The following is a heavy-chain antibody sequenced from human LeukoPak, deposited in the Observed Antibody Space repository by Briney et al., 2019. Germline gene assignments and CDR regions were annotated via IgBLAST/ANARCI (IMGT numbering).Heavy chain of an antibody. V-gene: IGHV1-2*06. J-gene: IGHJ4*02. CDR2: VNPNSGGT. Sequence: ASVKVSCKASGYTFTGYYMHWVRQAPGQGLEWMGRVNPNSGGTNYAQKFQGRVTMTRDTSISTAYMELSRLRSDDTAVYYCARDSITMIPFDYWGQGTLVTVSS. CDR3: ARDSITMIPFDY. D-gene: IGHD3-22*01. CDR1: GYTFTGYY.